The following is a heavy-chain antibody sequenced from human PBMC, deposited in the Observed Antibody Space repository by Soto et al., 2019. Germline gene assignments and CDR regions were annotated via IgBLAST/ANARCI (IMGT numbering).Heavy chain of an antibody. CDR3: ARVGPYYYDSSGYSPSFDY. CDR1: GYTFTSYY. Sequence: ASVKVSCRASGYTFTSYYMHWVRQAPGQGLEWMGIINPSGGSTSYAQKFQGRVTMTRDTSTSTVYMELSSLRSEETAVYYCARVGPYYYDSSGYSPSFDYWGQGTLVTVSS. V-gene: IGHV1-46*01. D-gene: IGHD3-22*01. CDR2: INPSGGST. J-gene: IGHJ4*02.